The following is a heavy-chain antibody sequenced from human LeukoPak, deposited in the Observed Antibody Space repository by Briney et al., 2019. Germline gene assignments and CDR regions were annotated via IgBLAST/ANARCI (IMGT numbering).Heavy chain of an antibody. Sequence: GGSLRLSCAASGFTFSSYWMHWVRQAPGKGLVWVSRINSDGSSTSYADSVKGRFTISRDNAKNTLYLQMNSLRAEDTAVYYCAKDRGPMIVVVLSSFDYWGQGTLVTVSS. V-gene: IGHV3-74*01. J-gene: IGHJ4*02. CDR3: AKDRGPMIVVVLSSFDY. D-gene: IGHD3-22*01. CDR2: INSDGSST. CDR1: GFTFSSYW.